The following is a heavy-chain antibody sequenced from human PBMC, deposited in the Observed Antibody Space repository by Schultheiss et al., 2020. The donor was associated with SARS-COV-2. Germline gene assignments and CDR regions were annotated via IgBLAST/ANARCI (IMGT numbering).Heavy chain of an antibody. CDR1: GFTFSSYG. Sequence: GGSLRLSCAASGFTFSSYGMHWVRQAPGKGLEWVSYISSSGSTIYYADSVKGRFTISRDNSKNTLYLQMNSLRAEDTAVYYCAKDAGYCSGGSCYGQYFQHWGQGTLVTVSS. CDR3: AKDAGYCSGGSCYGQYFQH. V-gene: IGHV3-48*01. CDR2: ISSSGSTI. D-gene: IGHD2-15*01. J-gene: IGHJ1*01.